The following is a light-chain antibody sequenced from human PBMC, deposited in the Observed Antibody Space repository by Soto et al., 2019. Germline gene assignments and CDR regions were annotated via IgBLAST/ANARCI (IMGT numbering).Light chain of an antibody. CDR1: QGISSY. Sequence: DIQLTQSPSFLSASVGDRVTITCRASQGISSYLAWYQQKPGKAPKLLIYAASTLQSGVPSRFSGSESGTEFTITISSLQPEDFATYYCQQLNTYPFTFGGGTKVEIK. J-gene: IGKJ4*01. CDR2: AAS. V-gene: IGKV1-9*01. CDR3: QQLNTYPFT.